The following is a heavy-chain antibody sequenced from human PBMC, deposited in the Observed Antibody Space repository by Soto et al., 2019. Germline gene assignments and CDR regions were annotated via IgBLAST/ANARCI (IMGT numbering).Heavy chain of an antibody. J-gene: IGHJ4*02. V-gene: IGHV3-33*01. Sequence: QAQRVESGGGVVQPGGSLRLSCVASGFTFSSYGMHWVRQSPGKGLEWGAVIWYDGNKKYYADSVKGRFTISRDNSKNTLYVQMTSLRAENTAVYYSARVLHSLFDYWCQGALVNVSS. D-gene: IGHD2-21*01. CDR3: ARVLHSLFDY. CDR2: IWYDGNKK. CDR1: GFTFSSYG.